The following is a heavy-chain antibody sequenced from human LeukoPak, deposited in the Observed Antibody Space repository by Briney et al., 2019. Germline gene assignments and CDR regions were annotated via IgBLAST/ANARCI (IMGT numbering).Heavy chain of an antibody. J-gene: IGHJ5*02. CDR2: IYYSGST. V-gene: IGHV4-39*07. Sequence: PSETLSLTCTVSGGSISGSSYYWGWIRQPPGKGLEWIGSIYYSGSTYYNPSLTSRVTISVDTSKNQFSLKLSSVTAADTAVYYCARDPRIAVAESWFDPWGQGTLVTVSS. D-gene: IGHD6-19*01. CDR3: ARDPRIAVAESWFDP. CDR1: GGSISGSSYY.